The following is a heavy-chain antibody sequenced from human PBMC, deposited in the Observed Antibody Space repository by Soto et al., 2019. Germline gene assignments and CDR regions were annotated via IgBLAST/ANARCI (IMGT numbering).Heavy chain of an antibody. CDR1: GFTFSSYG. V-gene: IGHV3-33*01. J-gene: IGHJ4*02. D-gene: IGHD3-10*01. CDR2: IWYDGSNK. CDR3: AIYGSGSYYNVPFDY. Sequence: GGSLRLSCAASGFTFSSYGMHWVRQAPGKGLEWVAVIWYDGSNKYYADSVKGRFTISRDNSKNTLYPQMNSLRAEDTAVYYCAIYGSGSYYNVPFDYWGQGT.